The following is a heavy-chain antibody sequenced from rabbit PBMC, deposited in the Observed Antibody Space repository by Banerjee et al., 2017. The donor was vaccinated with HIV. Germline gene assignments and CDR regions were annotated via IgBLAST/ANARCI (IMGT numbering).Heavy chain of an antibody. CDR2: IDPVFGST. J-gene: IGHJ4*01. CDR3: ARDAGNSYYIDYFNL. V-gene: IGHV1S47*01. D-gene: IGHD8-1*01. Sequence: QEQLVESGGGLVQPGGSLKLSCKASGFDFSSYGVSWVRQAPGKGLEWIGYIDPVFGSTIYASWVNGRFTISSHNAQNTLYLQLNSLTAADTATYFCARDAGNSYYIDYFNLWGPGTLVTVS. CDR1: GFDFSSYG.